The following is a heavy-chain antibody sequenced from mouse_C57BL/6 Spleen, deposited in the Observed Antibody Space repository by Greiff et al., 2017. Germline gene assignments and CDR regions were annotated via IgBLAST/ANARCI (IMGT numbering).Heavy chain of an antibody. Sequence: QVQLQQSGAELVKPGASVKMSCKASGYTFTSYWITWVKQRPGQGLEWIGDIYPGSGSTNYNEKFKSKATLTVDTSSSTAYMQLSSLTSEDSAVYYCARRGDYDEGYAMDYWGQGTSVTVSS. V-gene: IGHV1-55*01. CDR1: GYTFTSYW. CDR2: IYPGSGST. J-gene: IGHJ4*01. D-gene: IGHD2-4*01. CDR3: ARRGDYDEGYAMDY.